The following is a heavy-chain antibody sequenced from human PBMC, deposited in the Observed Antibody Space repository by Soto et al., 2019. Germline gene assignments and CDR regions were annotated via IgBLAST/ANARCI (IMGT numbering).Heavy chain of an antibody. V-gene: IGHV1-18*01. CDR1: GYTFTNYG. Sequence: QVQLLQSGAEVKKPGASVKVSCKASGYTFTNYGITWVRQAPGQGLEWMGWISAYNGDTHYTQRLQGRVTMTTDTSTSTADMELRGLRSYDTAVYYCARVLQLVGYFYYYIDVWGKGTTVTVSS. CDR2: ISAYNGDT. D-gene: IGHD6-6*01. CDR3: ARVLQLVGYFYYYIDV. J-gene: IGHJ6*03.